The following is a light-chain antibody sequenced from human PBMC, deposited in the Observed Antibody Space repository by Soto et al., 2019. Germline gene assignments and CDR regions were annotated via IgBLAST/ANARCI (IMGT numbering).Light chain of an antibody. CDR3: GSWDSSLSAYV. Sequence: QSVMTQPPSVSAARGRKVTISCSGSSSNIGGNSVSWYQQLPGTAPKLLIYDDNKRPSGIPDRFSGSKSGTSATLGITGFQTGDEADYYCGSWDSSLSAYVFGTGTNFTVL. J-gene: IGLJ1*01. V-gene: IGLV1-51*01. CDR1: SSNIGGNS. CDR2: DDN.